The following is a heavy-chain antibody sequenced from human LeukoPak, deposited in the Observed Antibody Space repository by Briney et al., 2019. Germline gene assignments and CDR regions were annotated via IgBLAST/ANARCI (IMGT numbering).Heavy chain of an antibody. CDR3: ARLYYDSSGYYQICYVDY. Sequence: PSETLSLTCTVSGGSISSSSYYWGWIRQRPGKGLEWIGSIYYSGSTYYNPSLKSRVTISVDTSKNQFYLNLSSVTAADTAVYYCARLYYDSSGYYQICYVDYWGQGTLVTVSS. CDR2: IYYSGST. J-gene: IGHJ4*02. CDR1: GGSISSSSYY. D-gene: IGHD3-22*01. V-gene: IGHV4-39*01.